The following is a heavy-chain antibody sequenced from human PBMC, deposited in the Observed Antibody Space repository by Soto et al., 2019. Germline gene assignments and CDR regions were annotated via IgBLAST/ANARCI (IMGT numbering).Heavy chain of an antibody. CDR3: ARHRTYLVDY. CDR1: GGSISSSSYY. D-gene: IGHD1-26*01. CDR2: IYYSGST. Sequence: SETLSLTCTVSGGSISSSSYYWGWIRQPPGKGLEWIGSIYYSGSTYYNPSLKSRVTISVDTSKNQFSLKLSSVTAADTAVCYCARHRTYLVDYWGQGTLVTVSS. J-gene: IGHJ4*02. V-gene: IGHV4-39*01.